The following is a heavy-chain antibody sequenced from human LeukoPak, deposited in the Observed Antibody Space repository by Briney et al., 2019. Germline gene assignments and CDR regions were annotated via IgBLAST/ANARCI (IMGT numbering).Heavy chain of an antibody. J-gene: IGHJ4*02. CDR2: ISSSGSTI. CDR1: GFTFSSYE. CDR3: ARDGTVVVPAAIIFDY. Sequence: PGGSLRLSCAASGFTFSSYEMNWVRQAPGKGLEWVSYISSSGSTIYYADSVKGRFTISRGNAKNSLYLQMNGLRAEDTAVYYCARDGTVVVPAAIIFDYWGQGTLVTVSS. V-gene: IGHV3-48*03. D-gene: IGHD2-2*01.